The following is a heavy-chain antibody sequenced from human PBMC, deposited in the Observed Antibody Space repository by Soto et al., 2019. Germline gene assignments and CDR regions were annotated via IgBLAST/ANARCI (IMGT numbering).Heavy chain of an antibody. D-gene: IGHD4-17*01. CDR2: VAANVTNR. Sequence: EVQLLQSGGGLVQPGGSLSLSCAASGITFSTYAMSWVRQAPGKGLEWVSTVAANVTNRHYADFVKGRFTISRDNSKNTLSLQTNSLRVEDTAIYYCAGDYLRLNSLNGNFYSFGMDVWGQGTAVTVSS. V-gene: IGHV3-23*01. CDR1: GITFSTYA. J-gene: IGHJ6*02. CDR3: AGDYLRLNSLNGNFYSFGMDV.